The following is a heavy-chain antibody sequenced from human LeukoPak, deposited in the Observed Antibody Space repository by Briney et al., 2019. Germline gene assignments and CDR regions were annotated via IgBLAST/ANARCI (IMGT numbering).Heavy chain of an antibody. D-gene: IGHD3-3*01. CDR1: GFTFSSYW. V-gene: IGHV3-7*01. CDR2: IKQDGSEK. J-gene: IGHJ4*02. Sequence: SGGSLRLSCAASGFTFSSYWMSWVRQAPGKGLEWVANIKQDGSEKYYVDSVEGRFTISRDNAKNSLYLQMNSLRAEDTVVYYCARDRNTDFWSGYYTNYFDYWGQGTLVTVSS. CDR3: ARDRNTDFWSGYYTNYFDY.